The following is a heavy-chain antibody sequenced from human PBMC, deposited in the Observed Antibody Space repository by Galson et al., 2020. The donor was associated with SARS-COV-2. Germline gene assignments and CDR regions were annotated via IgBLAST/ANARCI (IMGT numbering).Heavy chain of an antibody. CDR3: ARSDWLFSHYYGMDV. J-gene: IGHJ6*02. V-gene: IGHV3-23*01. D-gene: IGHD2-21*01. Sequence: GGSLRLSCVAAGFTFRSYAMSWVRQAPGTGLEWASSISGTIYTTNYADSVKGRFTISRDYSKNTLYLQMNSLRAGDTGIYYRARSDWLFSHYYGMDVWGQGTKVTVSS. CDR2: ISGTIYTT. CDR1: GFTFRSYA.